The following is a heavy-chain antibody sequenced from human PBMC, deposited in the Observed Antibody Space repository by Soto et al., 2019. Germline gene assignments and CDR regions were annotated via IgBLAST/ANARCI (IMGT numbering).Heavy chain of an antibody. J-gene: IGHJ3*02. CDR3: AREIDYSDAFDI. CDR1: GDSLSGADYC. Sequence: SETLSLTCTVSGDSLSGADYCWSWIRQPPGKGLEWIGYIYYSGSTYYNPSLKSRVTISVDTSKNQFSLKLSSVTAADTAVYYCAREIDYSDAFDIWGQGTMVTVSS. V-gene: IGHV4-31*03. D-gene: IGHD3-10*01. CDR2: IYYSGST.